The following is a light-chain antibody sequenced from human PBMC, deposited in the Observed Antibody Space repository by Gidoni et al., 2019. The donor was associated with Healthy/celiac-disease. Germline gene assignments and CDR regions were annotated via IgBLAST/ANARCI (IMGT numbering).Light chain of an antibody. CDR1: QDISNY. J-gene: IGKJ4*01. CDR2: DAS. Sequence: DIQMTQSPSSLSASVGDRVTITCQASQDISNYLNWYQQKPGKAPKLLIYDASNLETGVPSRFSGSGSGTDFTFTISSLQTEDIATYYCQQYDNLTFXGXTKVXIK. V-gene: IGKV1-33*01. CDR3: QQYDNLT.